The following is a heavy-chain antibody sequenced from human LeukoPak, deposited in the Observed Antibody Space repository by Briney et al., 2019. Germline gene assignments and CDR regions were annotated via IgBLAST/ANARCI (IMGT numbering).Heavy chain of an antibody. CDR1: GYTFASYD. CDR3: ARGGYCTGTNCRNWFDS. V-gene: IGHV1-8*01. D-gene: IGHD2-2*01. J-gene: IGHJ5*01. CDR2: MNPSSGNT. Sequence: ASVKVSCKASGYTFASYDIYWVRQAPGQGLEWLGWMNPSSGNTGYAQKFQGRVTMTRDTSISTAYMELSSLRSDDTSVYYCARGGYCTGTNCRNWFDSWGQGTLVTVSS.